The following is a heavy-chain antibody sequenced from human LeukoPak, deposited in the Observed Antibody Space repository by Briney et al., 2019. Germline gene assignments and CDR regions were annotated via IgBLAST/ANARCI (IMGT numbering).Heavy chain of an antibody. J-gene: IGHJ4*02. V-gene: IGHV3-23*01. CDR3: AKGDASPVHLLTGH. D-gene: IGHD3-9*01. CDR2: ISGSGGNT. CDR1: GFTLSSYA. Sequence: GGSLRLSCAASGFTLSSYAMTWVRQAPGKGLEWVTGISGSGGNTYYADSVKGRFTISGDNSKNTLYLQMNSLRAEDTAVYYCAKGDASPVHLLTGHWGQGTLVTVSS.